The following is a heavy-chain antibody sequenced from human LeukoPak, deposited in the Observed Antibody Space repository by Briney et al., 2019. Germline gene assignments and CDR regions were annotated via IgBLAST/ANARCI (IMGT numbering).Heavy chain of an antibody. D-gene: IGHD4-17*01. V-gene: IGHV3-7*01. Sequence: GGSLRLSCAASGFTFSSYWMSWVRQAPGKGLEWVANIKQDGSEKYYVDSVKGRFTISRDNAKNSLYLQMNSLRAEDTAVYYCARDYPVKVLYYYMDIWGKGTTVTISS. CDR1: GFTFSSYW. CDR3: ARDYPVKVLYYYMDI. J-gene: IGHJ6*03. CDR2: IKQDGSEK.